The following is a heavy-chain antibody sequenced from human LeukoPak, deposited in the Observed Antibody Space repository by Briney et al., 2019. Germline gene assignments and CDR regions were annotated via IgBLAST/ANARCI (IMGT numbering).Heavy chain of an antibody. CDR3: ARELTTLGSYFDY. CDR2: IYYSGST. Sequence: SETLSLTCTVSGGSISSYYWSWIRQPPGKGLEWIGYIYYSGSTNYNPSLKSRVTISVDTSKNQFFLKLSSVTAADTAVYYCARELTTLGSYFDYWGQGTLVTVSS. D-gene: IGHD1-26*01. J-gene: IGHJ4*02. V-gene: IGHV4-59*01. CDR1: GGSISSYY.